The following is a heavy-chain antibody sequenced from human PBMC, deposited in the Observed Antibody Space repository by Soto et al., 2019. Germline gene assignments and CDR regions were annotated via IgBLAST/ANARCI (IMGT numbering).Heavy chain of an antibody. CDR3: ARENYDFWSGYYLDY. CDR1: GITFSTYR. D-gene: IGHD3-3*01. Sequence: EVQLVESGGGLVQPGGSLRLSCVVSGITFSTYRMHWVRQAPGKGLVWVSHIKGDGTVTHYTDSVRGRCIISRDNAKNTLFLQMNSLRAEDTAVYYCARENYDFWSGYYLDYWGQGSLVTVSS. V-gene: IGHV3-74*01. J-gene: IGHJ4*02. CDR2: IKGDGTVT.